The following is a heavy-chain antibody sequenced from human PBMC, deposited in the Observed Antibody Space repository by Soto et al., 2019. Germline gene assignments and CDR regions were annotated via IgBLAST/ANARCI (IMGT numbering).Heavy chain of an antibody. J-gene: IGHJ5*02. V-gene: IGHV4-34*01. CDR2: INHSGST. Sequence: PSETLSLTCAVYGGSFSCYYWSWIRQPPGKGLEWIGEINHSGSTNYNPSLKSRVTISVDTSKNQFSLKLSSVTAADTAVYYCARSNIVVVVAASNWFDPWGQGTLVTVSS. D-gene: IGHD2-15*01. CDR3: ARSNIVVVVAASNWFDP. CDR1: GGSFSCYY.